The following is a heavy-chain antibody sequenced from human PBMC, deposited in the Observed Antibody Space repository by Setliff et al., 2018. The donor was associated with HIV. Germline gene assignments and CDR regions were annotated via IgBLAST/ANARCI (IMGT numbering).Heavy chain of an antibody. CDR3: ARGDTTPIYPNYMDV. CDR1: GFTFDDYG. D-gene: IGHD2-21*02. J-gene: IGHJ6*03. V-gene: IGHV3-20*04. Sequence: GGSLRLSCAASGFTFDDYGMSWVRQVPGKGLEWVSSINWNGGGTDYADSMKGRFTISRDNAKNSLYLQMNSLRVEDKAVYYCARGDTTPIYPNYMDVWGKGTTVTVSS. CDR2: INWNGGGT.